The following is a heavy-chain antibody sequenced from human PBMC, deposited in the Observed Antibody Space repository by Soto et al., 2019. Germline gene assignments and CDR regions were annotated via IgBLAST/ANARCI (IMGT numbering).Heavy chain of an antibody. CDR2: ISFSSSGI. D-gene: IGHD6-6*01. J-gene: IGHJ6*02. CDR3: ASLVAAPSSFSSYYYGMDV. CDR1: GFTFRSYT. Sequence: EVQLVESGGGLLKPGGSLRLSCAASGFTFRSYTMDWVRQAPGKGLEWVSSISFSSSGIYYADSVKGRFTISRDNAKNSLYLQMNSLRAEDTAVYYCASLVAAPSSFSSYYYGMDVWGQGTTVTVSS. V-gene: IGHV3-21*01.